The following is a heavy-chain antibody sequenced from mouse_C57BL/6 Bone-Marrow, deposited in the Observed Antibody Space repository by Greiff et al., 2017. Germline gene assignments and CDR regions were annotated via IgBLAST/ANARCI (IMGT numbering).Heavy chain of an antibody. CDR2: IDPENGDT. D-gene: IGHD2-1*01. CDR3: TLYYGNSYAMDY. Sequence: LQQSGAELMKPGASVKLSCTASGFNIKDDYMHWVKQRPEQGLEWIGWIDPENGDTEYASKFQGKATITADTSSNTAYLQLSSLTSEDTAVYYCTLYYGNSYAMDYWGQGTSVTVSS. V-gene: IGHV14-4*01. J-gene: IGHJ4*01. CDR1: GFNIKDDY.